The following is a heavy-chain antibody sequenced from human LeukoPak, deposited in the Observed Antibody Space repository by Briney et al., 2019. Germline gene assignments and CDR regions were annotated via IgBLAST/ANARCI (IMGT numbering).Heavy chain of an antibody. V-gene: IGHV6-1*01. Sequence: KPSQTLSLTCAISGDSVSSNSAAWNWIRQSPSRGLEWLGRTYHRSKWYNDYAVSVKSRITINPDTSKNQFSLQLNSVTPEDTAVYYCARDFYPATVTTYYGMDVWGQGTTVTVSS. CDR1: GDSVSSNSAA. J-gene: IGHJ6*02. CDR3: ARDFYPATVTTYYGMDV. D-gene: IGHD4-17*01. CDR2: TYHRSKWYN.